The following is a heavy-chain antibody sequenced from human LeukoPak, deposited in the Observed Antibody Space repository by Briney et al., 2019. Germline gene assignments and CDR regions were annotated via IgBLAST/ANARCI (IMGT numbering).Heavy chain of an antibody. CDR3: AREPPYCSGGSCYSGSGTGFDY. CDR2: IYYSGST. D-gene: IGHD2-15*01. J-gene: IGHJ4*02. CDR1: GGSISSYY. Sequence: SETLSLTCTVSGGSISSYYWSWIRQPPGKGLEWIGYIYYSGSTNYNPSLKSRVTLSVATSKNQFSLKLSYVTAADTAVYYCAREPPYCSGGSCYSGSGTGFDYWGQGNLVTVSS. V-gene: IGHV4-59*01.